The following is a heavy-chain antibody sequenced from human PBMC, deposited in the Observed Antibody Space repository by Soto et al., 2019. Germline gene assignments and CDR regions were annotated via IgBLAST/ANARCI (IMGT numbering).Heavy chain of an antibody. CDR1: GYTLTGYY. Sequence: ASVKVSCKASGYTLTGYYMHWVRQAPGQGLEWMGWINPNSGGTNYAQKFQGRVTMTRDTSISTAYMELSRLRSDDTAVYYCARGISITMIVVVINDYWGQGTLVTVSS. CDR2: INPNSGGT. CDR3: ARGISITMIVVVINDY. D-gene: IGHD3-22*01. V-gene: IGHV1-2*02. J-gene: IGHJ4*02.